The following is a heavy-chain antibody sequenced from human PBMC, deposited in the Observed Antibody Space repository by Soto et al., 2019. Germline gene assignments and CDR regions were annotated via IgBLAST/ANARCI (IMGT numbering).Heavy chain of an antibody. V-gene: IGHV1-69*01. D-gene: IGHD5-12*01. CDR3: AREGSGYDSGYYGMDV. J-gene: IGHJ6*02. CDR1: GGTFSSYA. Sequence: QVQLVQSGAEVKKPGSSVKVSCKASGGTFSSYAISWVRQAPGQGLEWMGGIIPIFGTANYAQKFQGRVTITADESTTTAYMELSSLRSEDTAVYYCAREGSGYDSGYYGMDVWGQGTTVTVSS. CDR2: IIPIFGTA.